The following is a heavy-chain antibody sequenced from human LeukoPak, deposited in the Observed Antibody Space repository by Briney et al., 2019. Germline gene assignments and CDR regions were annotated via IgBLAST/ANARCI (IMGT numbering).Heavy chain of an antibody. V-gene: IGHV4-34*01. CDR1: GGSFGGYY. CDR3: ARGSDSGSYYYWYFDL. CDR2: INHSGST. D-gene: IGHD1-26*01. J-gene: IGHJ2*01. Sequence: SETLSLTCAVYGGSFGGYYWSWIRQPPGKGLEWMGEINHSGSTNYNPSLKSRVTISVDTSKNQFSLKLSSVTAADTAVYYCARGSDSGSYYYWYFDLWGRGTLVTVSS.